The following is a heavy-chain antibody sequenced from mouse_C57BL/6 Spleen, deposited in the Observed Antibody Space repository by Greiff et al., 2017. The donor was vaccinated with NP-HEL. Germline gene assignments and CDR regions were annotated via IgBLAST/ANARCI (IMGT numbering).Heavy chain of an antibody. CDR2: IDPSVSYT. V-gene: IGHV1-50*01. CDR1: GYTFTSYW. Sequence: QVQLQQPGAELVKPGASVKLSCKASGYTFTSYWMQWVKQRPGQGLEWLGEIDPSVSYTNYNQKFKGKATLTVDTSSSTAYMQLSSLTSEDSAVYYCAGTRGLYAMDYWGQGTSVTVSS. D-gene: IGHD3-3*01. CDR3: AGTRGLYAMDY. J-gene: IGHJ4*01.